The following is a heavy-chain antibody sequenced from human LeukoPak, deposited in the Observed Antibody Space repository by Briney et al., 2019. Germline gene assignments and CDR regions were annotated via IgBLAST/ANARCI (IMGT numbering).Heavy chain of an antibody. CDR1: GGSISSYY. Sequence: SETLSLTCTVSGGSISSYYWSWIRQPPGKGLEWIGYIYYSGSTYYNPSLKSRVTISVDTSKNQFSLKLSSVTAADTAVYYCARNYCDSSGYLSIDYWGQGTLVTVSS. J-gene: IGHJ4*02. V-gene: IGHV4-30-4*01. CDR3: ARNYCDSSGYLSIDY. D-gene: IGHD3-22*01. CDR2: IYYSGST.